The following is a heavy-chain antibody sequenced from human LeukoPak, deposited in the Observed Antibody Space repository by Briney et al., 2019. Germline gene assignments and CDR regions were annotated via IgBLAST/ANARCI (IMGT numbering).Heavy chain of an antibody. CDR1: GFTFSSYG. CDR3: ARGITYYYDSSGYYEDY. V-gene: IGHV3-30*03. Sequence: AGGSLRLSCAASGFTFSSYGMHWVRQAPGKGLEWVALISYDGSNKYYADSVKGRFTISRDNSKNTLYLQMNSLRAEDTAVYYCARGITYYYDSSGYYEDYWGQGTLVTVSS. J-gene: IGHJ4*02. D-gene: IGHD3-22*01. CDR2: ISYDGSNK.